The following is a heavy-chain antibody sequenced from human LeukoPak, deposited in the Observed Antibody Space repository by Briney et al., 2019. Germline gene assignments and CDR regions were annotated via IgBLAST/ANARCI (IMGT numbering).Heavy chain of an antibody. V-gene: IGHV1-69*13. D-gene: IGHD3-16*02. CDR1: GGTSNNYA. J-gene: IGHJ3*02. Sequence: SVKVSCKASGGTSNNYAINWVRQAPGQGLEWMGGIIPIFGSSNYAQKFQGRVTITADESTNTGYMDLSSLRSEDTAVYFCARTLASDYVWGRYRFSAFDIWGQGTMVTVSS. CDR3: ARTLASDYVWGRYRFSAFDI. CDR2: IIPIFGSS.